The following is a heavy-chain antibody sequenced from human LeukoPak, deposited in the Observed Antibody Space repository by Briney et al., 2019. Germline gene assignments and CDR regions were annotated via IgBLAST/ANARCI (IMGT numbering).Heavy chain of an antibody. J-gene: IGHJ4*02. CDR2: IIPIFGTA. V-gene: IGHV1-69*13. Sequence: SVKVSCKASGGTFSSYAISWVRQAPGQGLEWMGGIIPIFGTANYAQKFQGRVTITADESTSTAYMELSSLRSEDTAVYYCAGSSSSWGYFDYWGQGTLVTVSS. D-gene: IGHD6-13*01. CDR1: GGTFSSYA. CDR3: AGSSSSWGYFDY.